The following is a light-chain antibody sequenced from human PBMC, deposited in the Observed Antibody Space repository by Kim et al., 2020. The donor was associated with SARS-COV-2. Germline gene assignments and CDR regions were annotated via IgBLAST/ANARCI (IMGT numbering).Light chain of an antibody. CDR3: QAWDSVTV. J-gene: IGLJ3*02. Sequence: SYELTQPPSVSVSPGQTATIACSADKLGDRYVSWYQQKPGQSPVVIIYQDSKRPSGVPARFSGSNSGTTATLTITGAQAVDEADYYCQAWDSVTVFGGGTQLTVL. CDR2: QDS. CDR1: KLGDRY. V-gene: IGLV3-1*01.